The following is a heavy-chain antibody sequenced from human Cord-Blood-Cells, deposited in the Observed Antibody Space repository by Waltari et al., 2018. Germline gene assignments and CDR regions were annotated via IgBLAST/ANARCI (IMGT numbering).Heavy chain of an antibody. CDR1: GFTFSSYA. CDR2: ISGSGGST. J-gene: IGHJ4*02. CDR3: AKDYGVGGRGLLDY. Sequence: EVQLLESGGGLVQPGGSLRLSCAASGFTFSSYAMSWVRQAPGKGLEWVSAISGSGGSTYYADAVKGRFTISRDNSKNTLYLQMNSLRAEDTAVYYCAKDYGVGGRGLLDYWGQGTLVTVSS. D-gene: IGHD3-16*01. V-gene: IGHV3-23*01.